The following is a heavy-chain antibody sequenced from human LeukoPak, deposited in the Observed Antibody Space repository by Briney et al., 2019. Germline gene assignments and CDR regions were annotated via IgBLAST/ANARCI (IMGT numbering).Heavy chain of an antibody. J-gene: IGHJ4*02. Sequence: GGSLRLSCAASGFTFSRYDMHWVRQATGKGLEWVSAIGPAADTYYSDSVKGRFTISRDNAKNSLYLQMNSLRAGDTAVYYCARSVPGGTRWTGSIDYWGQGTLVTVSS. CDR1: GFTFSRYD. V-gene: IGHV3-13*01. CDR3: ARSVPGGTRWTGSIDY. D-gene: IGHD1-1*01. CDR2: IGPAADT.